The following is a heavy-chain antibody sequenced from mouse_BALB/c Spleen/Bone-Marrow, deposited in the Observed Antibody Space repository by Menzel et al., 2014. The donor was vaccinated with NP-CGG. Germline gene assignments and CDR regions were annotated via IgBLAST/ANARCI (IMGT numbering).Heavy chain of an antibody. CDR3: ARDWYFDV. CDR1: GYTFTSYW. Sequence: VQLQQSGAELAKPGASVKMSCKASGYTFTSYWMHWVKQRPGQGLEWIGYINPSTGYTEYNQKFKDKATLTADKSSSTAYMQLNSLASDDSAVYYCARDWYFDVWGAGTTVTVSS. J-gene: IGHJ1*01. CDR2: INPSTGYT. V-gene: IGHV1-7*01.